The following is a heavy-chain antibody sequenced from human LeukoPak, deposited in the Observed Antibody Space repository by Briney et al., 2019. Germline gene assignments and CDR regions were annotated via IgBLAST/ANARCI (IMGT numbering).Heavy chain of an antibody. CDR1: GDSISSYY. J-gene: IGHJ5*02. V-gene: IGHV4-59*01. D-gene: IGHD3-10*01. CDR3: TRLNYYGSGSYWMYNWFDP. CDR2: IYYSGST. Sequence: KPPETLSLTCTVSGDSISSYYWSWIRQPPGKGLEWIGYIYYSGSTNYNPSLKSRVTISVDTSKNQFSLKLSSMTAADTAVYYCTRLNYYGSGSYWMYNWFDPWGQGTLVTVSS.